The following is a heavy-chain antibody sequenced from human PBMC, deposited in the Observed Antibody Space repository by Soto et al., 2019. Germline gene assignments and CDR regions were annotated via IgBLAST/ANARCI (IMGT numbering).Heavy chain of an antibody. CDR2: IKSKTEGGTT. V-gene: IGHV3-15*01. CDR3: AKLQAYSYGPGAYFDY. Sequence: EVQLVESGGGLVKPGGSLRLSCAASRFTFSNAWMTWVRHTPGKGLEWVGRIKSKTEGGTTNYAAPVKGRFTISRDDSKNTLYLQMNSLRSEDTAVYYCAKLQAYSYGPGAYFDYWGQGTLVTVSS. CDR1: RFTFSNAW. J-gene: IGHJ4*02. D-gene: IGHD5-18*01.